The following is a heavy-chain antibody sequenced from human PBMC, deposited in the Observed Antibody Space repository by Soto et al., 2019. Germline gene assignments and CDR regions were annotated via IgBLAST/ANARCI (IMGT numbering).Heavy chain of an antibody. CDR1: GYTFTSYG. CDR2: ISAYNGNT. J-gene: IGHJ6*03. CDR3: ARERRDGDYIGNYYYYYYMDV. Sequence: ASVKVSCKASGYTFTSYGISWVRQAPGQGLEWMGWISAYNGNTNYAQKLQGRVTMTTDTSTSTAYMELRSLRSDDTAVYYCARERRDGDYIGNYYYYYYMDVWGKGTTVTVSS. V-gene: IGHV1-18*01. D-gene: IGHD4-17*01.